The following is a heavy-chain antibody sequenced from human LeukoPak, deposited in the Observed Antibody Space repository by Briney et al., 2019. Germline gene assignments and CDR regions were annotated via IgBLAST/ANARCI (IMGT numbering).Heavy chain of an antibody. CDR1: GGSTHSSSYY. Sequence: SATLSLTCSVSGGSTHSSSYYWGWIRHPPGTGLDWIGSIFYSGSTYYKPSLKSRVTITGATSNKQFSLKLTSVTTADTAVYFFARTHLYNGMDVWGQGTTVTVSS. CDR2: IFYSGST. J-gene: IGHJ6*02. CDR3: ARTHLYNGMDV. V-gene: IGHV4-39*01. D-gene: IGHD1-14*01.